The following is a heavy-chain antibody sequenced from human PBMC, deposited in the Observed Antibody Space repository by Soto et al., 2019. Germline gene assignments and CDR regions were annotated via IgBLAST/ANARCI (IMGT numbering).Heavy chain of an antibody. V-gene: IGHV5-51*01. CDR1: GYKFTRYW. CDR2: IFPGDDDT. CDR3: ARRLSGPKEEYNAYYFYGLDV. Sequence: GESLKISCQGFGYKFTRYWIGWVRQMPGKGLEWMGIIFPGDDDTRYSPSFQGQVTISVDKSISTAYLQWNSLKASDTAIYYCARRLSGPKEEYNAYYFYGLDVWGQGTKVTVSS. D-gene: IGHD1-1*01. J-gene: IGHJ6*02.